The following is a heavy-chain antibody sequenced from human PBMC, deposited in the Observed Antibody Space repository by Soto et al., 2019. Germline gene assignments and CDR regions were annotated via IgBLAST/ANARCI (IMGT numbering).Heavy chain of an antibody. CDR1: GYTINTYY. Sequence: QVQLVQSGAEVRKSGASVKVSCKASGYTINTYYMHWVRQAPGQGLEWMGWTNPNSGGTNYAQKFRGRVTMTKDTSISTFYMELSSLRSDDTAMYSCAREDRGRLFALFDSWGQGTLVTVSS. V-gene: IGHV1-2*02. J-gene: IGHJ4*02. CDR3: AREDRGRLFALFDS. D-gene: IGHD6-25*01. CDR2: TNPNSGGT.